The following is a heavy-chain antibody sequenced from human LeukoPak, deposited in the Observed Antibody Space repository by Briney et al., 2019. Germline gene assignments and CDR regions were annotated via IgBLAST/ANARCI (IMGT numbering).Heavy chain of an antibody. CDR2: ISSSGGYI. J-gene: IGHJ4*02. Sequence: GGSLRLSCAASGFTFSTYSMNWVRQAPGKGLEWVSSISSSGGYIYYADSDSVKGRFTISRDNSKNTLYLQMNSLTVEDTAVYYCTRRSPGSSSWYDYWGQGTLVTVSS. D-gene: IGHD6-13*01. CDR3: TRRSPGSSSWYDY. CDR1: GFTFSTYS. V-gene: IGHV3-21*04.